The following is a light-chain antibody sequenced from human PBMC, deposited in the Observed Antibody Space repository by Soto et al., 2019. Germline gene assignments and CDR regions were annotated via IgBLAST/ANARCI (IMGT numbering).Light chain of an antibody. CDR1: QSVGSY. V-gene: IGKV3-11*01. CDR2: DAS. CDR3: QQRANWPLT. J-gene: IGKJ4*01. Sequence: EIVLTQSPATLSLSPGERATLSCRASQSVGSYLAWYQQRPGQAPRLLIYDASNRAADIPARFSGSGSRTDFTLTISSLEPEDFAVYYCQQRANWPLTFGGGTKVE.